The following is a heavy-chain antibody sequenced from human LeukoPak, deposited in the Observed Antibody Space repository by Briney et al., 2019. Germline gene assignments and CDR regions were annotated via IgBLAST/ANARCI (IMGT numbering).Heavy chain of an antibody. CDR1: GGSISSGGYY. V-gene: IGHV4-30-2*01. CDR3: AREVPAAPNWFDP. D-gene: IGHD2-2*01. Sequence: SQTLSLTCTVSGGSISSGGYYWSWIRQPPGKGLEWIGYIYHSGSTYYNPSLKSRVTISVDRSKNQFSLKLSSVTAADTAVYYCAREVPAAPNWFDPWGQGTLVTVSS. J-gene: IGHJ5*02. CDR2: IYHSGST.